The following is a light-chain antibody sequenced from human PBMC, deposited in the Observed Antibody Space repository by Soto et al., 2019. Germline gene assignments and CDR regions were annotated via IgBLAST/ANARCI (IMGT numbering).Light chain of an antibody. Sequence: EIVLTQSPATLSLSPGERATLSCRASQSVSSNLAWYQQKPCQAPRFLIYGASTRATGITARFSGSGSGTEFTLTISSLQSEDFAVYYCQQYDNWPLTFGGGTTVDIK. CDR3: QQYDNWPLT. J-gene: IGKJ4*01. CDR2: GAS. V-gene: IGKV3-15*01. CDR1: QSVSSN.